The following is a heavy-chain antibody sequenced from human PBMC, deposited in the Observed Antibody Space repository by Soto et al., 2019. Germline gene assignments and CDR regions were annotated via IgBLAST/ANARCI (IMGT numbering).Heavy chain of an antibody. V-gene: IGHV1-69*13. CDR3: ARVATKYYYYGMDV. J-gene: IGHJ6*02. D-gene: IGHD5-12*01. CDR1: GGTFSSYA. CDR2: IIPIFGTA. Sequence: ASVKVSCKASGGTFSSYAISWVRQAPGQGLERMGGIIPIFGTANYAQKFQGRVTITADESTSTAYMELSSLRSEDTAVYYCARVATKYYYYGMDVWGQGTTVTVSS.